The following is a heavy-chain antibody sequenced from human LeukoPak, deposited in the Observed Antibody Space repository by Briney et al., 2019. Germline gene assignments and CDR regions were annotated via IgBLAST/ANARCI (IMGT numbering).Heavy chain of an antibody. Sequence: PGESLKISCKGSGYSFKSYWIGWVRQMPGKGLEWMGIIYPGDSDTRYSPPFQGQVTISVDKSISTAYLQWSGLKASDTAMYYCGRLTYCSGASCYLDYWGQGTLVTVPS. D-gene: IGHD2-15*01. CDR2: IYPGDSDT. J-gene: IGHJ4*02. CDR3: GRLTYCSGASCYLDY. V-gene: IGHV5-51*01. CDR1: GYSFKSYW.